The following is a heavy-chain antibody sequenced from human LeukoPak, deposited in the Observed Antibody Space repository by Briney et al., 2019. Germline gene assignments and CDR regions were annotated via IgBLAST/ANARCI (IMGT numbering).Heavy chain of an antibody. CDR3: AKDKRGLVTGTTGYFDY. J-gene: IGHJ4*02. D-gene: IGHD1-7*01. CDR1: GFTFSSYG. CDR2: IRYDGSKK. V-gene: IGHV3-30*02. Sequence: GGSLRLSCAASGFTFSSYGMHWVRQAPGKGLEWVAFIRYDGSKKYYADYVKGRFTISRDNSKNTLYLQMNSLRAEDTAVYYCAKDKRGLVTGTTGYFDYWGQGTLVTVSS.